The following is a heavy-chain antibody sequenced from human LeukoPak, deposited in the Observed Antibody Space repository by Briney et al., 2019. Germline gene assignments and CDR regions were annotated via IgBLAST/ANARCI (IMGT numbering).Heavy chain of an antibody. CDR2: IYHRGNN. D-gene: IGHD2-21*01. CDR3: AKSQNAHCGGDCYYNWFDP. CDR1: GGSIISSSTYY. J-gene: IGHJ5*02. V-gene: IGHV4-39*01. Sequence: SETLSLTCTVSGGSIISSSTYYWGWIRRPPGKGLEWIGGIYHRGNNFYNPSLKSRVTISVDTSKNQFSLKLSSVTAADTAVYYCAKSQNAHCGGDCYYNWFDPWGQGTLVTVSS.